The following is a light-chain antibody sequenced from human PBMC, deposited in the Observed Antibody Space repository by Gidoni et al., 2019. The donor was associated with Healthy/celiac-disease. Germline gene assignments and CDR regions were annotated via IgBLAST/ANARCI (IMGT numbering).Light chain of an antibody. Sequence: QSVLTQPPSVSGAPGQRVTIPCTGSSSNIGAGYDVHWYQQLPGTAPKLLISGNSNRPSGVPDRFSGSKSGTSASLAITGLQAEDEADYYCQSYDSSLHVVFGGGTKLTVL. J-gene: IGLJ2*01. V-gene: IGLV1-40*01. CDR1: SSNIGAGYD. CDR3: QSYDSSLHVV. CDR2: GNS.